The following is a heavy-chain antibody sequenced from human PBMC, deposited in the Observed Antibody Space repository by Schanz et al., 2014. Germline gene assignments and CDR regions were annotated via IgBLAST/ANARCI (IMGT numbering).Heavy chain of an antibody. CDR2: IIPSLGLA. CDR3: ARGPSQGYSYGHNIGAYYYGMDV. D-gene: IGHD5-18*01. CDR1: GGTFSSYT. V-gene: IGHV1-69*02. Sequence: QVQLVQSEAEVKKPGSSVKVSCKASGGTFSSYTINWVRQAPGQGLEWMGRIIPSLGLAKYEQKFQDKVTITADTSTTTAYMELSSLRSEDTAVYYCARGPSQGYSYGHNIGAYYYGMDVWGQGTTVTVSS. J-gene: IGHJ6*02.